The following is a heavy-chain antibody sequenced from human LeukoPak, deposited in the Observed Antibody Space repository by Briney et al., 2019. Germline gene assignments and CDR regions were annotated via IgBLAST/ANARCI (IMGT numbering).Heavy chain of an antibody. CDR1: GFTFSSYE. CDR3: ARMNDPYYFDY. D-gene: IGHD1-1*01. Sequence: PGGSLRLSCAASGFTFSSYEMNWDRQAPGKGLEWVSYISTSGSTIYYADSVKGRFTISRDNAKNSLYLQMNGLRAEDTAVYYCARMNDPYYFDYWGQGTLVTVSS. J-gene: IGHJ4*02. V-gene: IGHV3-48*03. CDR2: ISTSGSTI.